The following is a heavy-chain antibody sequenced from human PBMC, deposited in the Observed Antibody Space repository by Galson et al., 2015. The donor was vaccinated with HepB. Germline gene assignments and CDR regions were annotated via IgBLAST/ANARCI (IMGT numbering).Heavy chain of an antibody. J-gene: IGHJ4*02. CDR3: ARVSRNYVFSGPNSPFDY. CDR2: ISSSSYT. D-gene: IGHD1-7*01. CDR1: GFTFSNAW. Sequence: SLRLSCAASGFTFSNAWLHWVRQAPGKGLEWVSYISSSSYTNYADSVKGRFTISRDNAKNSLYLQMNSLRAEDTAVYYCARVSRNYVFSGPNSPFDYWGQGTLVTVSS. V-gene: IGHV3-11*06.